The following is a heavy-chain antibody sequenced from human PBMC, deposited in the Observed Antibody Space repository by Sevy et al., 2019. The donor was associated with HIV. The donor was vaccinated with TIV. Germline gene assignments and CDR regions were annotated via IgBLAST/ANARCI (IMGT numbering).Heavy chain of an antibody. Sequence: GGFLRLSCAASGFTFSSYAMHWVRQAPGKGLEYVSAISSNGGSTYYANAVKGRFTISRDNSKNTLYLQMGSLRAEDMAVYYCARGAPNYYDSSGVDYWGQGTLVTVSS. CDR3: ARGAPNYYDSSGVDY. CDR2: ISSNGGST. D-gene: IGHD3-22*01. V-gene: IGHV3-64*01. CDR1: GFTFSSYA. J-gene: IGHJ4*02.